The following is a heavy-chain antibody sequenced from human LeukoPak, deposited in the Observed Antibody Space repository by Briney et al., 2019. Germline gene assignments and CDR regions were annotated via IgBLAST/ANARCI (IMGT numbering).Heavy chain of an antibody. D-gene: IGHD3-9*01. Sequence: SETLSLTCAVYGGSFSGYYWSWIRQPPGKGLEWIGEINHSGSTNYNPSLKSRVTISVDTSKNQFSLTLSAVTAADTAVYYCARGTDVYYDILTGYSQGYYFDYWGQGTLVTVSS. J-gene: IGHJ4*02. CDR1: GGSFSGYY. CDR2: INHSGST. V-gene: IGHV4-34*01. CDR3: ARGTDVYYDILTGYSQGYYFDY.